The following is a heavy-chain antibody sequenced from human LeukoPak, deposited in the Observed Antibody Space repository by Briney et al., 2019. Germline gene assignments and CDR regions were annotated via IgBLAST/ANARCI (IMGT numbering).Heavy chain of an antibody. Sequence: GGSLRLSCAASRFTFSNYAMSWVRQAPGKGLEWVANIKQDGSEKYYVDSVKGRFTISRDNAKNSLYLQMNSLRAEDTAVYYCARFSLIVGATGDYYYYGMDVWGQGTTVTVSS. D-gene: IGHD1-26*01. J-gene: IGHJ6*02. CDR2: IKQDGSEK. CDR3: ARFSLIVGATGDYYYYGMDV. V-gene: IGHV3-7*01. CDR1: RFTFSNYA.